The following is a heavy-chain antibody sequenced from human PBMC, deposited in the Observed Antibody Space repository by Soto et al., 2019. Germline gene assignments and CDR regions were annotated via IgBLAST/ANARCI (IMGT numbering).Heavy chain of an antibody. CDR1: GFTFSSYG. CDR3: AYGKLGPIDY. J-gene: IGHJ4*02. CDR2: ISYDGSNK. V-gene: IGHV3-30*03. Sequence: QVQLVESGGGVVQPGRSLRLSCAASGFTFSSYGMHWVRQAPGKGLEWVAVISYDGSNKYYADSVKGRFTISRDNSKNTLYLQMNSLRAEDTAVYYCAYGKLGPIDYWGQGTLVTVSS. D-gene: IGHD1-26*01.